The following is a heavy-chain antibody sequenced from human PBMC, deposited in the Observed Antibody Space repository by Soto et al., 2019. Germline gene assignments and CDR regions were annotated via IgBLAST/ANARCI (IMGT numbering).Heavy chain of an antibody. Sequence: QVQLVQSGAEVKKPGSSVKVSCKASGGTFSSYTISWVRQAPGQGLEWMGRIIPILGIANYAQKFQGSVTITADKSTSTAYMELSSLRSEDTAVYYCARDRLAYGMDVWGQGTTVTVSS. CDR1: GGTFSSYT. J-gene: IGHJ6*02. V-gene: IGHV1-69*08. CDR3: ARDRLAYGMDV. D-gene: IGHD6-25*01. CDR2: IIPILGIA.